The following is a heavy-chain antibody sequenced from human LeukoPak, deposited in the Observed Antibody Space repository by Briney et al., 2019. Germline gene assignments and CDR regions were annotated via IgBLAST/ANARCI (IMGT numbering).Heavy chain of an antibody. CDR3: ARCSASWGAFDI. D-gene: IGHD2-15*01. CDR1: GDSISSYY. Sequence: SETLSLTCTVSGDSISSYYWSWIRQPPGKGLEWIGYIYYSGSTNYDPSLKSRVTISVDTSKNQFSLKLSSVTAADTAVYYCARCSASWGAFDIWGQGTMVTVSS. V-gene: IGHV4-59*01. CDR2: IYYSGST. J-gene: IGHJ3*02.